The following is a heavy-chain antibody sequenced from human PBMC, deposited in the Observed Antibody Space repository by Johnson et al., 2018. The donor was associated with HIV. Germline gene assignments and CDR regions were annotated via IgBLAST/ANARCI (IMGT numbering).Heavy chain of an antibody. V-gene: IGHV3-30*04. CDR2: ISYDGSNK. J-gene: IGHJ3*02. CDR1: GFTFSSYA. CDR3: AKVDTAMVNAFDI. Sequence: EQLVESGGGVVQPGRSLRLSCAASGFTFSSYAMHWVRQAPGKGLEWVAVISYDGSNKYYADSVKGQFTISRDNSKNTLYLQMNSLRAEDTAVYYCAKVDTAMVNAFDIWGQGTMVTVSS. D-gene: IGHD5-18*01.